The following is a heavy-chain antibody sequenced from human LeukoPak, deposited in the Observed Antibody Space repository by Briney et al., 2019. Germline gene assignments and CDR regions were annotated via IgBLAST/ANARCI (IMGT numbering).Heavy chain of an antibody. V-gene: IGHV4-31*03. Sequence: TPSQTLSLTCTVSGGSISSGGYYWSWIRQHPGKGLEWIGYIYYSGSTYYNPSLKSRVTISVDTSKNQFSLKLSSVTAADTAVYYCAREIPLMIVVVITSYFDYWGQGTLVTVSS. CDR2: IYYSGST. D-gene: IGHD3-22*01. CDR3: AREIPLMIVVVITSYFDY. J-gene: IGHJ4*02. CDR1: GGSISSGGYY.